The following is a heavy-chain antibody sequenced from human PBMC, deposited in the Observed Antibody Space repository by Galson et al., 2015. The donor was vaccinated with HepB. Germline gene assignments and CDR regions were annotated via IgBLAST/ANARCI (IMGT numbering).Heavy chain of an antibody. J-gene: IGHJ5*02. CDR1: GFPFNNAW. Sequence: SLRLSCAASGFPFNNAWMTWVRQAPGMGLEWVGRIKSKTDGETTDYAAPVKGRFTISRDDSKNRLYLHMNSLKPEDTAVYYCTTDVYYSTYWSWLDPWGQGTLVTVSS. CDR2: IKSKTDGETT. V-gene: IGHV3-15*01. D-gene: IGHD2-8*02. CDR3: TTDVYYSTYWSWLDP.